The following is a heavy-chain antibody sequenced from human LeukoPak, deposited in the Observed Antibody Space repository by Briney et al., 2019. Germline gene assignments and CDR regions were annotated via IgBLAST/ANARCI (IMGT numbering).Heavy chain of an antibody. D-gene: IGHD1-26*01. V-gene: IGHV4-39*07. CDR1: GGSISSSSYY. J-gene: IGHJ4*02. CDR2: IYYSGST. CDR3: ARVRYSGSYGGRYFDY. Sequence: SETLSLTCTVSGGSISSSSYYWGWIRQPPGNGLEWIGSIYYSGSTYYNPSLKSRVTISVDTSKNQFSLKLSSVTAADTAVYYCARVRYSGSYGGRYFDYWGQGTLVTVSS.